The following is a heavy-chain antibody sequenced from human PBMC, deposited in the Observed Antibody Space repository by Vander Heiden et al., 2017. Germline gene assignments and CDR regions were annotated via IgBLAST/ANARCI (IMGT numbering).Heavy chain of an antibody. CDR3: ARGRYCSSTSCYARGSSLFDY. CDR1: GGSFSGYY. D-gene: IGHD2-2*01. J-gene: IGHJ4*02. Sequence: QVQLQQWGAGLLKPSETLSLTCAVYGGSFSGYYWSWIRQPPGKGLEGIGEINHSGSTNDNPSLKSRVTISVDTSKNQCSLKLSSVTAADTAVYYCARGRYCSSTSCYARGSSLFDYWGQGTLVTVSS. V-gene: IGHV4-34*01. CDR2: INHSGST.